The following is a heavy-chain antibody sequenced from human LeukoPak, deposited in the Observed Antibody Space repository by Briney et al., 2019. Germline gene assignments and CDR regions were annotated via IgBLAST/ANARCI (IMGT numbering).Heavy chain of an antibody. Sequence: PGGSLILSCEASGFTFSTYGMHWVRQAPGKGLEWVALIWFDGGNKHYAESVKCRFPISRDNSKNTMYLQLDSLRAEDTAVYYCARVVSYYGSSYRLLDLWGRGTLVTVSS. CDR1: GFTFSTYG. CDR3: ARVVSYYGSSYRLLDL. D-gene: IGHD3-10*01. V-gene: IGHV3-33*01. CDR2: IWFDGGNK. J-gene: IGHJ2*01.